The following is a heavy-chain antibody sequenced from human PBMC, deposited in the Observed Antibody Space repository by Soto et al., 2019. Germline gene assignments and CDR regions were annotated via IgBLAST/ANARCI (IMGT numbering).Heavy chain of an antibody. CDR1: GFTFSRYG. V-gene: IGHV3-48*03. D-gene: IGHD6-13*01. CDR2: ISTSGSTI. J-gene: IGHJ4*02. Sequence: EVQLVESGGDLVRPGGSLRLSCAAPGFTFSRYGMNRVRQAPGKGMEWISYISTSGSTIYYADSVKGRFTISRDNAKNSLYLQMNSLRAEDTAVYYCARELAAAGSFDYWGQGTLVTVSS. CDR3: ARELAAAGSFDY.